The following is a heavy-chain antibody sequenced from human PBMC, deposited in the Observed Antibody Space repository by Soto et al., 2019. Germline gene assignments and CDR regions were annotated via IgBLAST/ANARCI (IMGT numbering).Heavy chain of an antibody. D-gene: IGHD2-2*01. J-gene: IGHJ6*02. Sequence: ASVKVSCKASGGTFDKFIMNWVRQTPGRGLEWMGGIIPFFGSPNYAQKFQGRVTITADESTSTAYMELTSLRSEDTAVYYCARYCSSTTCRKYHYYGMDVWGQGTTVTVS. CDR2: IIPFFGSP. CDR1: GGTFDKFI. CDR3: ARYCSSTTCRKYHYYGMDV. V-gene: IGHV1-69*13.